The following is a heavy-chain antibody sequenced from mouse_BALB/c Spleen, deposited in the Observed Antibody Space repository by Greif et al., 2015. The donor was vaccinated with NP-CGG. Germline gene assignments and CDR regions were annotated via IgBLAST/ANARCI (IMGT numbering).Heavy chain of an antibody. D-gene: IGHD2-4*01. CDR2: ISSGGSYT. CDR1: GFTFSSYA. J-gene: IGHJ2*01. Sequence: EVKLVESGGGLVKPGGSLKLSCAASGFTFSSYAMSWVRQTPEKRLEWVATISSGGSYTYYPDSVKGRFTISRDNAKNTLYLQMSSLRSEDTAMYYCARLVMITTRSPYYFDYWGQGTTLTVSS. CDR3: ARLVMITTRSPYYFDY. V-gene: IGHV5-9-3*01.